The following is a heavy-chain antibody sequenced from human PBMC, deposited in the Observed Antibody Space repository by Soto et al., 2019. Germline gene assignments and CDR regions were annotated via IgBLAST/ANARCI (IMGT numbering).Heavy chain of an antibody. V-gene: IGHV3-30*03. CDR3: ARSIAAAGYLYYYYYYGMDV. D-gene: IGHD6-13*01. CDR1: GFTFSSYG. Sequence: PGGSLRLSCAASGFTFSSYGMHWVRQAPGKGLEWVAVISYDGSNKYYADSAKGRFTISRDNSKNTLYLQMNSLRAEDTAVYYCARSIAAAGYLYYYYYYGMDVWGRGTTVTVSS. J-gene: IGHJ6*02. CDR2: ISYDGSNK.